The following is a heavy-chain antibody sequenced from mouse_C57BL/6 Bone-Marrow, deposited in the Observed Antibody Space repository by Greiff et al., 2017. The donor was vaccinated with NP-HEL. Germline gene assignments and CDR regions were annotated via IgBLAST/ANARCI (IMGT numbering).Heavy chain of an antibody. D-gene: IGHD4-1*01. CDR1: GFTFSSYG. Sequence: EVKVVESGGDLVKPGGSLKLSCAASGFTFSSYGMSWVRQTPDKRLEWVATISSGGSYTYYPDSVKGRFTISRDNAKNTLYLQMSSLKSEDTAMYYCARQGTAFYAMDYWGQGTSVTVSS. J-gene: IGHJ4*01. V-gene: IGHV5-6*01. CDR2: ISSGGSYT. CDR3: ARQGTAFYAMDY.